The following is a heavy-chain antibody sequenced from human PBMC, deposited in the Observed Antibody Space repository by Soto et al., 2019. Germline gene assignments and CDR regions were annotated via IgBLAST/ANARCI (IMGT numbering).Heavy chain of an antibody. Sequence: EVQLVESGGDLVQPGGFLRLSCATSGFTFSRYWMHWVRQVPGKGLVWVSRINSDGSSISYSDSVKGRFTISRDNDKNTLYLQMNSLRVEYSAVYYCARLPVDTVTSLDYWGQGTLVTVSS. CDR1: GFTFSRYW. CDR3: ARLPVDTVTSLDY. CDR2: INSDGSSI. D-gene: IGHD5-18*01. J-gene: IGHJ4*02. V-gene: IGHV3-74*01.